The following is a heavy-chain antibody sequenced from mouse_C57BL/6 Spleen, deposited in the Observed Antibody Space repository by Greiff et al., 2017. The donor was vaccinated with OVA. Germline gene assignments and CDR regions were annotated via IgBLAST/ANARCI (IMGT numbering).Heavy chain of an antibody. CDR1: GYTFTSYW. CDR2: IYPGNSDT. V-gene: IGHV1-5*01. Sequence: SGTVLARPGASVKMSCKTSGYTFTSYWMHWVKQRPGQGLEWIGAIYPGNSDTSYNQKFKGKAKLTAVTSASTAYMELSSLTNEDSAVYYCTSEGYGNYVGFAYWGQGTLVTVSA. D-gene: IGHD2-1*01. CDR3: TSEGYGNYVGFAY. J-gene: IGHJ3*01.